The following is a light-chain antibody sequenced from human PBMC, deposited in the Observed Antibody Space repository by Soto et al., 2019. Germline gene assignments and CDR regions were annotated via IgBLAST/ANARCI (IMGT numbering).Light chain of an antibody. Sequence: EIVLTESPGTLSLSPGERATLSCRASQSVNSYLAWYQQQPGQAPRLLIYDASNRGTGIPARFSGSGSGTDFTLTISSLEPEDFAVYYCQQRNNWPPITFGQGTRLEI. CDR3: QQRNNWPPIT. J-gene: IGKJ5*01. CDR2: DAS. CDR1: QSVNSY. V-gene: IGKV3-11*01.